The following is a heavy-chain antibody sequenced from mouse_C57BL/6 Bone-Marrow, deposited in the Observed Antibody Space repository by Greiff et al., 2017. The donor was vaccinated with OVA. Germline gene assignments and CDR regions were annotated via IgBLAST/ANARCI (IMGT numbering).Heavy chain of an antibody. CDR1: GFNINDDY. Sequence: EVQLQQSGAELVRPGASVKLSCTASGFNINDDYMHWVKQRPEQGLEWIGWIDPENGDTEYASKFQGKATITADPSSNTAYLQLSSLTSEDTAVYYCTTWTVYWGQGTLVTVSA. CDR3: TTWTVY. CDR2: IDPENGDT. V-gene: IGHV14-4*01. D-gene: IGHD1-1*01. J-gene: IGHJ3*01.